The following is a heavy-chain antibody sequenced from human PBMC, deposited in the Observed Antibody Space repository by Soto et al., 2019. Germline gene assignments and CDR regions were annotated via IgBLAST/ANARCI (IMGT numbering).Heavy chain of an antibody. CDR2: IVVGSGNT. CDR1: GFTFTSSA. Sequence: ASVKVSCKASGFTFTSSAMQWVRQARGQRLEWIGWIVVGSGNTNYAQKFQERVTITRDMSTSTAYMELSSLRSEDTAVYYCAAAGFSGYGDYHFHYYYYGMDVWGQGTTVTVSS. CDR3: AAAGFSGYGDYHFHYYYYGMDV. D-gene: IGHD4-17*01. J-gene: IGHJ6*02. V-gene: IGHV1-58*02.